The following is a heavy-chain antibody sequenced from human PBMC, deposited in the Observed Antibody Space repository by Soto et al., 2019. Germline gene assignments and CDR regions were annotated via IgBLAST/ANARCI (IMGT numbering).Heavy chain of an antibody. CDR3: ASLFRELHRIRTPSYDY. CDR2: IYYSEST. Sequence: LSLTWTVSGGSISSSSYDWGWIRQPPGKGLEWIGSIYYSESTYYNPSLKSRVTISVDTSKNQFSLKLSSVTAADTAVYYCASLFRELHRIRTPSYDYWGDGTLVTDS. D-gene: IGHD1-7*01. J-gene: IGHJ4*01. CDR1: GGSISSSSYD. V-gene: IGHV4-39*01.